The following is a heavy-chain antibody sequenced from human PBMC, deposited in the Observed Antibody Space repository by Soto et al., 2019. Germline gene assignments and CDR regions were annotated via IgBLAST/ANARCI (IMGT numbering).Heavy chain of an antibody. Sequence: GESLKISCQGSGYSFTSNWIGWVRQMPGKGLEWMGIINPADSDIKYSPSFQGQVTISADKSIGTSYLQWSSLKASDTAMYYCARHQRDDASRKIDCWGQGTLVTVSS. CDR3: ARHQRDDASRKIDC. CDR2: INPADSDI. D-gene: IGHD3-16*01. V-gene: IGHV5-51*01. J-gene: IGHJ4*02. CDR1: GYSFTSNW.